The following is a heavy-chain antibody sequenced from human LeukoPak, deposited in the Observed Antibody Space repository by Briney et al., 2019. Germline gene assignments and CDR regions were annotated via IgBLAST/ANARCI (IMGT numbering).Heavy chain of an antibody. CDR1: DDSMSSGGYL. Sequence: SETLSLTCSVSDDSMSSGGYLWTWIRQNPGKGLEWIGYIFYNGGVYYSPSLQSRLTISVDTSQKQFSLKMSSVTAADTAVYFCARLTCTGSTCSGGGAFDVWGQGTVVTVSS. CDR2: IFYNGGV. D-gene: IGHD3-9*01. J-gene: IGHJ3*01. CDR3: ARLTCTGSTCSGGGAFDV. V-gene: IGHV4-31*03.